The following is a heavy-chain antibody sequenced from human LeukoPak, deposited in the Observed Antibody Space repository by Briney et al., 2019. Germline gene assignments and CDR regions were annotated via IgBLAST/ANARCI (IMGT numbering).Heavy chain of an antibody. CDR1: GDSISSGYQ. J-gene: IGHJ4*02. Sequence: EXXSLTCALSGDSISSGYQWAGSRRPPGKGREGIGRIDDRGSAHYNPSLKRGVPISVDPSNNPFSLTMYSVTAADTAVYSCARDPRWLTPDCTSTSCYENYFDHWGQGTLVTVSS. CDR3: ARDPRWLTPDCTSTSCYENYFDH. CDR2: IDDRGSA. D-gene: IGHD2-2*01. V-gene: IGHV4-38-2*02.